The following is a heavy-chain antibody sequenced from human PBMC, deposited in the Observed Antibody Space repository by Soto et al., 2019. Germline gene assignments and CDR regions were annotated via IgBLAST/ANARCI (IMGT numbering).Heavy chain of an antibody. D-gene: IGHD3-10*01. CDR3: ARMETFGSLNWFDP. Sequence: ASVKVSCKASGYSFTNNDVRWVRQATGQGLEWMGWMNPGSGDTGYAQKFQRRVTMTRDISIATAYMELSSLRSDDTAIYYCARMETFGSLNWFDPWGQGTLVTVSS. J-gene: IGHJ5*02. CDR2: MNPGSGDT. V-gene: IGHV1-8*01. CDR1: GYSFTNND.